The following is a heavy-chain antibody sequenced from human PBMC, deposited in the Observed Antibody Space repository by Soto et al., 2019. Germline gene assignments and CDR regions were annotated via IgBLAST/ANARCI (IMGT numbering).Heavy chain of an antibody. J-gene: IGHJ4*02. V-gene: IGHV4-4*02. CDR3: ALRGCDSIFGSLDN. Sequence: QVQLQESGPGLVKPSGTLSLTCAVSGGSISSGDWCWSWVRQSPGRGLEWIGEISHSGSTSCNPSLKSRVTISADKSANQFSLRLTSVTAADTAVYYCALRGCDSIFGSLDNWGQGALVTVSS. CDR2: ISHSGST. D-gene: IGHD2-21*02. CDR1: GGSISSGDW.